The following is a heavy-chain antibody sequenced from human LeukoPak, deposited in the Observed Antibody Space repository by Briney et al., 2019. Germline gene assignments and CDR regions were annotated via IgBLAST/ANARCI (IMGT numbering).Heavy chain of an antibody. J-gene: IGHJ5*02. CDR1: GYTFTGYY. Sequence: PGASVKVACKASGYTFTGYYMHWVRQAPGQGLEWMGWINPNSGRTNYAQKFQGRVTMTRDTSISTAYMELSRLRSDDTAVYYCARAMVRISKNWFDPWGQGTLVTVCS. CDR3: ARAMVRISKNWFDP. V-gene: IGHV1-2*02. CDR2: INPNSGRT. D-gene: IGHD3-10*01.